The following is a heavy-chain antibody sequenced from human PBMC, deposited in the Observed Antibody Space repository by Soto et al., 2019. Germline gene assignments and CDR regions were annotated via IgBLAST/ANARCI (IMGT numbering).Heavy chain of an antibody. D-gene: IGHD2-15*01. J-gene: IGHJ4*02. CDR2: ISSSGTFK. Sequence: GGSLRLSCEASGFIFTTNSINWVRQVPGKGLQWLSSISSSGTFKSYGDSVKGRFTISRDNAKNSLFLQMNNLSGEDTGLYYCARDPPHGGTSSWDADSWGPGTLVTVSS. CDR1: GFIFTTNS. CDR3: ARDPPHGGTSSWDADS. V-gene: IGHV3-21*01.